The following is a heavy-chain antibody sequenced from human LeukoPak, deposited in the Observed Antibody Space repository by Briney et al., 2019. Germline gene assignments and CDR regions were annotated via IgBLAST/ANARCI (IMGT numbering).Heavy chain of an antibody. J-gene: IGHJ3*02. CDR1: GFTFSSYG. D-gene: IGHD4-17*01. Sequence: GGSLRLSCAASGFTFSSYGMHWVRQAPGKGLEWVAVISYDGSNKYYADSVKGRFTISRDNSKNTLYLQMNSLRAEGTAVYYCAKDASLGDYGDYESPFDIWGQGTMVTVSS. V-gene: IGHV3-30*18. CDR2: ISYDGSNK. CDR3: AKDASLGDYGDYESPFDI.